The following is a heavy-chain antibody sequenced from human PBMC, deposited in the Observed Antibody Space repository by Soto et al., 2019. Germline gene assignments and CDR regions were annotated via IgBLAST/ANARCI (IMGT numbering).Heavy chain of an antibody. J-gene: IGHJ4*02. CDR2: ISNSGST. Sequence: SETLSLTCTVSGGSVTSDDDYWTWIRQSPGKGLEWIGYISNSGSTGYNPSLKTRLSMSVDRSKNQFTLRLTSVTAADTAVYFCATESGSTYGYFDHWGQGTQVTVSS. D-gene: IGHD5-18*01. V-gene: IGHV4-30-4*01. CDR1: GGSVTSDDDY. CDR3: ATESGSTYGYFDH.